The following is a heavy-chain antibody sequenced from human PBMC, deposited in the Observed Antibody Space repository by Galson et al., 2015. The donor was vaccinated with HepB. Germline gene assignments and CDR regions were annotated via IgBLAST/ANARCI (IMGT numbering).Heavy chain of an antibody. Sequence: YLRLSCAASGFTFSSYSMNWVRQAPGKGLEWVSYISSSSSTIYYADSVKGRLTISRDNAKNSLYLQMNSLRDEDTAVYYCARGRGYSGSYYINDAFDIWGQGTMVTVSS. CDR1: GFTFSSYS. V-gene: IGHV3-48*02. CDR2: ISSSSSTI. CDR3: ARGRGYSGSYYINDAFDI. D-gene: IGHD1-26*01. J-gene: IGHJ3*02.